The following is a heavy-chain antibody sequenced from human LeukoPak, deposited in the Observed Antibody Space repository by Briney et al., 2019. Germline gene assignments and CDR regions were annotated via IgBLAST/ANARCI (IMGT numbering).Heavy chain of an antibody. CDR1: GGSISSSSYY. V-gene: IGHV4-39*07. CDR2: IHYSGST. Sequence: SETLSLTCTVSGGSISSSSYYWGWIRQPPGKGLEWIGSIHYSGSTNYNPSLKSRVTTSVDTSKNQFSLKLSSVTAADTAVYYCARSRGGYGDYGSWFDPWGQGTLVNVSP. D-gene: IGHD4-17*01. J-gene: IGHJ5*02. CDR3: ARSRGGYGDYGSWFDP.